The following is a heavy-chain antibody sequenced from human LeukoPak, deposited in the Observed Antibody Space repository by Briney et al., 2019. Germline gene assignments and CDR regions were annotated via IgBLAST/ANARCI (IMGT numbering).Heavy chain of an antibody. Sequence: PGGSLRLSCAASGFTFSSYAMGWVRQAPGKGLEWVSVISGSGGSTYSAESVKGRFTISRDNSKNTLYLQMSSLRPEDTAVYYCVKDRVVLVVAAPGAYAMDVWGQGTTVTVSS. CDR3: VKDRVVLVVAAPGAYAMDV. CDR1: GFTFSSYA. J-gene: IGHJ6*02. D-gene: IGHD2-15*01. V-gene: IGHV3-23*01. CDR2: ISGSGGST.